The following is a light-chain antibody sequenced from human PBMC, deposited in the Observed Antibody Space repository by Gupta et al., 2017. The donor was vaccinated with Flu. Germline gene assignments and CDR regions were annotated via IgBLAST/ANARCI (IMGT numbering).Light chain of an antibody. CDR3: QQYSTYSLYT. CDR1: QSINSW. CDR2: KAS. V-gene: IGKV1-5*03. J-gene: IGKJ2*01. Sequence: DIQMTQSPSTLSASVGDRVTITCRASQSINSWLAWYQQKPGKAPKLLIYKASNLQSGVPSRFSGSGSGTEFTLAISCRQPDDFAAYYCQQYSTYSLYTFGQGTKVEIK.